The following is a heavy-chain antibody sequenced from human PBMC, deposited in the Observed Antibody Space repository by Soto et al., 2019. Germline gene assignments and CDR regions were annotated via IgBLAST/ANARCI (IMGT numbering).Heavy chain of an antibody. CDR2: IYWDDDK. V-gene: IGHV2-5*02. CDR3: AHILLFLRGSTSDNWFDP. D-gene: IGHD2-2*01. CDR1: GFSLSTSGVG. Sequence: SGPTLVNPTQTLTLTCTFSGFSLSTSGVGVGWIRQPPGKALEWLALIYWDDDKRYSPSLKSRLTITKDTSKNQVVLTMTNMDPVDTATYFCAHILLFLRGSTSDNWFDPWGQGTLVTVS. J-gene: IGHJ5*02.